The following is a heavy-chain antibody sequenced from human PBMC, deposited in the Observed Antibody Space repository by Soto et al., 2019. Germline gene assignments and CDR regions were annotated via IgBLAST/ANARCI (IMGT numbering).Heavy chain of an antibody. Sequence: PGGSLRLSSAASGFTFSNYWMHWVRQAPGKGLVWVSRINADGSSTSYVDSVKGRFTISRDNAENTVYLQMNSLRAEDTAIYYSGSTYYSPSLKSRVTISVDTSKNQFSLKLSSVTAEDKAVYYCARPRSYIVVVPAASLPEHDAFDIWGQGTMVTVSS. D-gene: IGHD3-10*01. CDR1: GFTFSNYW. J-gene: IGHJ3*02. CDR2: INADGSST. CDR3: GSTYYSPSLKSRVTISVDTSKNQFSLKLSSVTAEDKAVYYCARPRSYIVVVPAASLPEHDAFDI. V-gene: IGHV3-74*01.